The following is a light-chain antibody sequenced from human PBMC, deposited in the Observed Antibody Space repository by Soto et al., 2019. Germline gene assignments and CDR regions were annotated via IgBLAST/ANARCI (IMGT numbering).Light chain of an antibody. Sequence: QLVLTQPSSLSASPGASASLTCTLRSGINVGTYRIYWYQQKPGSPPQYLLRYKSDSDKQQGSGVPSRYSGSKDASANAGTLLISGLQSEDEADYYCMIWHSSAWVFGGGTKLTVL. CDR1: SGINVGTYR. CDR2: YKSDSDK. CDR3: MIWHSSAWV. V-gene: IGLV5-45*03. J-gene: IGLJ2*01.